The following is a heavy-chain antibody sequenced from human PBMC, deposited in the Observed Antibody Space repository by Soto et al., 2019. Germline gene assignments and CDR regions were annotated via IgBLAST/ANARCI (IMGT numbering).Heavy chain of an antibody. J-gene: IGHJ6*02. CDR3: ARDWDIVILSVPIPNYNYGMDV. CDR1: GFTFSAYA. CDR2: ISSRSDTL. V-gene: IGHV3-48*02. Sequence: PGGSLRLSCEGSGFTFSAYAMNWVRQAPGKGLGWVSYISSRSDTLYYADSVKGRFTISRDNAKNSVYLQVNNLRDEDTAVYYCARDWDIVILSVPIPNYNYGMDVWGQGTTVTVSS. D-gene: IGHD2-15*01.